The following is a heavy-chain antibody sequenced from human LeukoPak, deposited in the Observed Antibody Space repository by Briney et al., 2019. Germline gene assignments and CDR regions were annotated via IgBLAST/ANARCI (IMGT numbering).Heavy chain of an antibody. D-gene: IGHD1-26*01. J-gene: IGHJ4*02. CDR2: IYSGGST. V-gene: IGHV3-53*01. CDR1: GFTVSSNY. CDR3: AKDVGKWESLHFFDY. Sequence: GGSLRLSCAASGFTVSSNYMSWVRQAPGKGLEWVSVIYSGGSTYYADSVTGRFTISRDNSRNTLYLQMNSLRGDDTAVYYCAKDVGKWESLHFFDYWGQGTLVTVSS.